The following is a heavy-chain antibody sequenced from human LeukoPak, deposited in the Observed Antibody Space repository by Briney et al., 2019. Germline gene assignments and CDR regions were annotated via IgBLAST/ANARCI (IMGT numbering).Heavy chain of an antibody. D-gene: IGHD4-17*01. Sequence: GGSLRPSCAASGFTFSSYAMSWVRQAPGKGLEWVSAISGSGGSTYYADSVKGRFTISRDNSKNTLYLQMNSLRAEDTAVYYCAKAGPDYGDYDAFGYWGQGTLVTVSS. CDR2: ISGSGGST. V-gene: IGHV3-23*01. CDR3: AKAGPDYGDYDAFGY. CDR1: GFTFSSYA. J-gene: IGHJ4*02.